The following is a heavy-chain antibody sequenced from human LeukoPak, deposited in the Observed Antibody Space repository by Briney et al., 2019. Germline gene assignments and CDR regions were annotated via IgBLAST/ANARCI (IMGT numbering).Heavy chain of an antibody. J-gene: IGHJ4*02. CDR2: INPNTDDT. D-gene: IGHD1-26*01. Sequence: ASVKVSCRASGYTFTGYYIHWVRQAPGQGLEWMAWINPNTDDTHFAQKFQDRVTLSRDNSISTAYLELRSLRYDDTAVYYCARGEGIVGSTGLSYWGQGTLVSVSS. V-gene: IGHV1-2*02. CDR1: GYTFTGYY. CDR3: ARGEGIVGSTGLSY.